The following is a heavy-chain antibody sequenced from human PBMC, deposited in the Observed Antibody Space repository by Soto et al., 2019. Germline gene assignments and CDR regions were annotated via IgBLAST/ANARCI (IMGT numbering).Heavy chain of an antibody. V-gene: IGHV1-69*06. CDR2: IMPIFAAP. CDR1: GGTISTNV. D-gene: IGHD2-15*01. Sequence: QVQLMQSGAEVKKPGSSVKVSCKASGGTISTNVISWVRQALGQGLEWMGEIMPIFAAPNNAQKFQGRLTITADTSTTTVYMELSSLTSEDTAVYFCATGARYCSGGSCYPDDWGQGTLVIVSS. CDR3: ATGARYCSGGSCYPDD. J-gene: IGHJ4*02.